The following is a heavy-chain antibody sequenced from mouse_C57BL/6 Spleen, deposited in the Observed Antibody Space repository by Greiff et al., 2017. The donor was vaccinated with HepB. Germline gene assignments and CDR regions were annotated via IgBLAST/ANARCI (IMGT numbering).Heavy chain of an antibody. V-gene: IGHV1-81*01. Sequence: VQLQQSGAELARPGASVKLSCKASGYTFTSYGISWVKQRTGQGLEWIGEIYPRSGNTYYNEKFKGKATLTADKSSSTAYMELRSLTSEDSAVYFSARPYYYGSRYYFDYWGQGTTLTVSS. CDR3: ARPYYYGSRYYFDY. CDR1: GYTFTSYG. D-gene: IGHD1-1*01. J-gene: IGHJ2*01. CDR2: IYPRSGNT.